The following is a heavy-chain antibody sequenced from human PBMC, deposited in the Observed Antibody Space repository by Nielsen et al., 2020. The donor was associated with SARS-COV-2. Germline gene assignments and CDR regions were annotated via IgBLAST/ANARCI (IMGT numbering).Heavy chain of an antibody. CDR1: GLSFNSYA. V-gene: IGHV3-23*01. Sequence: GESLKISCAASGLSFNSYAMTWVRQAPGKGLEWVSAIFASGAGTYYADSVKGRFTISRDNAKNTLYLQMNSLRAEDTAVYYCASPGLAYWGQGTLVTVSS. J-gene: IGHJ4*02. CDR3: ASPGLAY. D-gene: IGHD3/OR15-3a*01. CDR2: IFASGAGT.